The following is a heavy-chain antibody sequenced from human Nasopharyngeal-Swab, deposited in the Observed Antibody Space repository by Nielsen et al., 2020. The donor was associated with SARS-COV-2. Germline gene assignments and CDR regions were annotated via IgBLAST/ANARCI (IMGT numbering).Heavy chain of an antibody. J-gene: IGHJ6*02. Sequence: GESLKISCAASGFTFSSYWMSWVRQAPGKGLEWVANIKQDGSEKYYVDSVKGRFTISRDNAKNSLYLQMNSLRAEDTAVYYCARDKGLRDYVWGSYRSSYYYYNGMDVWGQGTTVTVSS. CDR1: GFTFSSYW. CDR3: ARDKGLRDYVWGSYRSSYYYYNGMDV. CDR2: IKQDGSEK. D-gene: IGHD3-16*02. V-gene: IGHV3-7*01.